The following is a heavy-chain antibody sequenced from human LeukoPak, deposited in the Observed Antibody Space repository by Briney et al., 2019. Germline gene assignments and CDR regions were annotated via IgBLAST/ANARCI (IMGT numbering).Heavy chain of an antibody. D-gene: IGHD3-22*01. J-gene: IGHJ4*02. V-gene: IGHV3-33*01. CDR3: ARDNYYDSSGSPPGY. CDR1: GSTFSSYG. Sequence: GGSLRLSCAASGSTFSSYGMHWVRQAPGKGLEWVAVIWYDGSNKYYADSVKGRFTISRDNSKNTLCLQMNSLRAEDTAVYYCARDNYYDSSGSPPGYWGQGTLVTVSS. CDR2: IWYDGSNK.